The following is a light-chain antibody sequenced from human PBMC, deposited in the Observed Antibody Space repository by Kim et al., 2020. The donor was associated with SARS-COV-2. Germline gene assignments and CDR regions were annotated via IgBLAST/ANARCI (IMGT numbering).Light chain of an antibody. CDR1: SSDVGDHNS. CDR3: SSHTTSSTYV. J-gene: IGLJ1*01. V-gene: IGLV2-14*04. Sequence: GQSITISRTGTSSDVGDHNSVSWYQRHPGKVPTLIIYDVSERASGVSTRFSGSQSGNTTSLTSSGLRAEDEADYYCSSHTTSSTYVFGSGTKVTVL. CDR2: DVS.